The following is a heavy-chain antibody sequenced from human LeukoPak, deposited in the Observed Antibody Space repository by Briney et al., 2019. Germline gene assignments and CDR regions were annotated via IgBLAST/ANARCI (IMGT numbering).Heavy chain of an antibody. V-gene: IGHV1-18*01. CDR2: ISAYNGNT. Sequence: ASVKVSCKPSGYTFTSDGISWVRQAPGQGLEWMGWISAYNGNTNYAQKLQGRVTMTTDTSTSKAYMELRSLRSDDTAVYYCARGGRYCSSTSCYDRRVDYWGQGTLVTVS. CDR3: ARGGRYCSSTSCYDRRVDY. CDR1: GYTFTSDG. J-gene: IGHJ4*02. D-gene: IGHD2-2*01.